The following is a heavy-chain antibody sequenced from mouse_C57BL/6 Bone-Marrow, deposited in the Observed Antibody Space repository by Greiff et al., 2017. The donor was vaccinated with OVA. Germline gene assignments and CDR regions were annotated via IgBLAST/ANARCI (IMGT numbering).Heavy chain of an antibody. V-gene: IGHV1-15*01. CDR1: GYTFTDYE. J-gene: IGHJ3*01. CDR3: TAYSSNYLPVFAY. CDR2: IDPETGGT. D-gene: IGHD2-5*01. Sequence: QVQLQQSGAELVRPGASVTLSCKASGYTFTDYEMHWVKQTPVHGLEWIGAIDPETGGTAYNQKFKGKAILTADKSSSTAYMELRSLTSEDSAVYYCTAYSSNYLPVFAYWGQGTLVTVSA.